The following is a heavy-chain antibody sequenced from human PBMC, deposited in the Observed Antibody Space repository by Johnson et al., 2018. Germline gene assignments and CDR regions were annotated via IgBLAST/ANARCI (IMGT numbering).Heavy chain of an antibody. J-gene: IGHJ6*03. Sequence: QVQLVQSGAEVKKPGSSLKVSCKTSGGIFSNSAISWVRQAPGQGLEWMGGIIPMFGTANYAQKFQGRVTITADESTSTAYMELSSLRSEDTAVYYCASTSYYDILTGYLRYYYMDVWGKGTTVTVSS. CDR2: IIPMFGTA. CDR1: GGIFSNSA. D-gene: IGHD3-9*01. CDR3: ASTSYYDILTGYLRYYYMDV. V-gene: IGHV1-69*01.